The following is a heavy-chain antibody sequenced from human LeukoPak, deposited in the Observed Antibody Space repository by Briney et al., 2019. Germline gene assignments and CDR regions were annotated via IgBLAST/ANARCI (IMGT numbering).Heavy chain of an antibody. V-gene: IGHV4-34*01. Sequence: SETLSLTCAVYGGSFSGYYWSWIRQPPGKGLEWIGEINHSGSTNYNPSLKSRVTISVDTSKNQFSLKLSSVTAADTAVYYCASLYCSGGSCYSEPYYYYGMDVWAKGPRSPSP. CDR1: GGSFSGYY. CDR3: ASLYCSGGSCYSEPYYYYGMDV. J-gene: IGHJ6*02. CDR2: INHSGST. D-gene: IGHD2-15*01.